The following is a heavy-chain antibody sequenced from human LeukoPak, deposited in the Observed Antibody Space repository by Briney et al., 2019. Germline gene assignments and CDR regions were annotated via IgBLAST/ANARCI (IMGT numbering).Heavy chain of an antibody. J-gene: IGHJ4*02. Sequence: PSETLSLTCTVSGGSMSSYYWSWIRQPPGKGLEWIGYIFYSGSTNYNPSLKSRVTISVDTSRNKVSLKLSSVTAADTAVYYCARGGAFSSSWYVDYWGQGTLVTVS. V-gene: IGHV4-59*01. CDR2: IFYSGST. CDR3: ARGGAFSSSWYVDY. D-gene: IGHD6-13*01. CDR1: GGSMSSYY.